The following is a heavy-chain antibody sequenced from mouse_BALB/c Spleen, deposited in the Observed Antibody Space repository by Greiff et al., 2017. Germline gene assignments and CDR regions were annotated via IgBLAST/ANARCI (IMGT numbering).Heavy chain of an antibody. CDR2: IWAGGST. Sequence: QVHVKQSGPGLVAPSQSLSITCTVSGFSLTSYGVHWVRQPPGKGLEWLGVIWAGGSTNYNSALMSRLSISKDNSKSQVFLKMNSLQTDDTAMYYCAKDRGYGSSYYFDYWGQGTTLTVSS. J-gene: IGHJ2*01. V-gene: IGHV2-9*02. CDR1: GFSLTSYG. D-gene: IGHD1-1*01. CDR3: AKDRGYGSSYYFDY.